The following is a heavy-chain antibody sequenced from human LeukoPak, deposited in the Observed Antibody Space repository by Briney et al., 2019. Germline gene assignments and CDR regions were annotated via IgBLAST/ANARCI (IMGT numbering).Heavy chain of an antibody. D-gene: IGHD3-3*01. CDR2: INPSGGST. V-gene: IGHV1-46*01. Sequence: ASVKVSCKASGYTFTSYYMHWVRQAPGQGLEWMGIINPSGGSTSYAQKLQGRVTMTTDTSTSTAYMELRSLRSDDTAVYYCARDRNFWSGYEDYWGQGTLVTVSS. J-gene: IGHJ4*02. CDR3: ARDRNFWSGYEDY. CDR1: GYTFTSYY.